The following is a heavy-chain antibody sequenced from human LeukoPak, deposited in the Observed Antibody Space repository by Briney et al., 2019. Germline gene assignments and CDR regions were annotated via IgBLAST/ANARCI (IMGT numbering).Heavy chain of an antibody. Sequence: PGGSLRLSCAASGFTFSDYYMSWIRQAPGKGLEWVSYISSSGSTIYYADSVKGRFTISRDNAKNSLYLQMNSLRAEDTAVYYCPTTQDYYDSSGYYSVDYWGQGTLVTVSS. J-gene: IGHJ4*02. CDR2: ISSSGSTI. CDR3: PTTQDYYDSSGYYSVDY. D-gene: IGHD3-22*01. CDR1: GFTFSDYY. V-gene: IGHV3-11*01.